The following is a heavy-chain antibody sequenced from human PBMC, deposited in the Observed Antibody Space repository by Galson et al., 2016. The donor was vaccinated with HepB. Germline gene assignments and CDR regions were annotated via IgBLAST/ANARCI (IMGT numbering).Heavy chain of an antibody. CDR3: AREDTGNYYSFDF. V-gene: IGHV1-69*13. Sequence: SVKVSCKASGGTFSSYAISWVRLAPGQGLEWMGGILPIIGTPNYAPKFQGRVTITADASTSTAYMELNSLKSEDTAVYYCAREDTGNYYSFDFWGLGTMVTVSS. D-gene: IGHD1-26*01. CDR2: ILPIIGTP. CDR1: GGTFSSYA. J-gene: IGHJ3*01.